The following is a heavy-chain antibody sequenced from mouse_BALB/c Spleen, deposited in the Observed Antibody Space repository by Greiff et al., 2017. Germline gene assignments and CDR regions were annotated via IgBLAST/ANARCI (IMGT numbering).Heavy chain of an antibody. Sequence: QVQLKESGPGLVAPSQCLSISCTASGFSFTSYGVHWVRQPPGKGLEWLGVIWTGGSTNYNSAIMSRLSISNNNSKNKVFLIMISLQTDDTAMYYYTRDGGYDFAYWGQGTLVTVSA. V-gene: IGHV2-9*02. CDR2: IWTGGST. J-gene: IGHJ3*01. CDR1: GFSFTSYG. D-gene: IGHD2-2*01. CDR3: TRDGGYDFAY.